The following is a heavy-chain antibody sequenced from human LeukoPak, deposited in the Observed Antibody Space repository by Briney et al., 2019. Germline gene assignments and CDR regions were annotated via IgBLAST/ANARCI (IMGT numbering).Heavy chain of an antibody. Sequence: GGSLRLSCAASGSTFSSYAMSWVRQAPGKGLEWVSAISGSGGSTYYADSVKGRFTISRDNSKNTLYLQMNSLRAEDTAVYYCAKDLSEWVCNDCSSDHDYYMDVWGKGTTVTVSS. V-gene: IGHV3-23*01. CDR3: AKDLSEWVCNDCSSDHDYYMDV. CDR2: ISGSGGST. CDR1: GSTFSSYA. D-gene: IGHD6-6*01. J-gene: IGHJ6*03.